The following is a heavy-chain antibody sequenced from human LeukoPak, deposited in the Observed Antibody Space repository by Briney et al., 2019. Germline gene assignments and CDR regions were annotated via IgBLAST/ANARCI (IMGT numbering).Heavy chain of an antibody. CDR1: GFTFSNYW. Sequence: GGSLRLSCAASGFTFSNYWMHWVRQAPGKGLVWVSRINSNGSSTSYADSVKGRFTISRDNAKNTLYLQMNSLRAEDTAVYHCARVIAARPARRTYYYMDVWGKRTTVTVSS. D-gene: IGHD6-6*01. CDR2: INSNGSST. J-gene: IGHJ6*03. V-gene: IGHV3-74*01. CDR3: ARVIAARPARRTYYYMDV.